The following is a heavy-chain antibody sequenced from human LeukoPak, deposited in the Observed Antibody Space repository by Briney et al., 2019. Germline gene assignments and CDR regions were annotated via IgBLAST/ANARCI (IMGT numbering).Heavy chain of an antibody. V-gene: IGHV3-30*04. D-gene: IGHD3-3*01. CDR1: GFTFSSHA. CDR2: TSYDGSNE. J-gene: IGHJ6*03. CDR3: ARDNPTYYDFWSGYLSYMDV. Sequence: GGSLRLSCAASGFTFSSHAMHWVRQAPGKGLEWVAVTSYDGSNEYYADSVKGRFTISRDNSKNTLYLQMNSLKTEDTAVYYCARDNPTYYDFWSGYLSYMDVWGKGTTVTVSS.